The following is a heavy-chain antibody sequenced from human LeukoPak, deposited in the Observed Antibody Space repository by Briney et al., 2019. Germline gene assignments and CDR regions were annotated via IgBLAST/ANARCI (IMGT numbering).Heavy chain of an antibody. V-gene: IGHV3-30*02. CDR1: GFTFSSYG. D-gene: IGHD3-10*01. CDR2: IRYDGSNK. Sequence: GGSLRLSCAASGFTFSSYGMHWVRQAPGKGLEWVAFIRYDGSNKYYADSVKGRFTISRDNSKNTLYLQMNSLRAEDTAVYYCARARRGSGFYYFDYWGQGTLVTVSS. CDR3: ARARRGSGFYYFDY. J-gene: IGHJ4*02.